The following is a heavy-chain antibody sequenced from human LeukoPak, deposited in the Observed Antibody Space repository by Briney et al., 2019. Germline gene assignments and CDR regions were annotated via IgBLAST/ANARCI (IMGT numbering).Heavy chain of an antibody. CDR3: ARDVAVEMATIRGYYYYYMDV. J-gene: IGHJ6*03. Sequence: ASVKVSCKASGYTFTGYYMHWVRQAPGQGLEWMGWSNPNSGGTNYAQKFQGRVTMTRDTSISTAYMELSRLRSDDTAVYYCARDVAVEMATIRGYYYYYMDVWGKGTTVTVSS. V-gene: IGHV1-2*02. D-gene: IGHD5-24*01. CDR1: GYTFTGYY. CDR2: SNPNSGGT.